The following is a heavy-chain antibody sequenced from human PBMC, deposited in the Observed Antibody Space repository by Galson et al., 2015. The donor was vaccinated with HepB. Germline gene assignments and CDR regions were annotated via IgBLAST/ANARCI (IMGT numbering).Heavy chain of an antibody. Sequence: SLRLSCAASGFTFSSFSMNWVRQAPGKGLEWVSSISSSSSYIYYADSVKGRFTISRDNAKNSLYLQMNSLKTEDTAVYYCTTCHFIVVPTATGRTFDYWGQGTLVTVSS. CDR1: GFTFSSFS. D-gene: IGHD2-2*01. V-gene: IGHV3-21*03. J-gene: IGHJ4*02. CDR3: TTCHFIVVPTATGRTFDY. CDR2: ISSSSSYI.